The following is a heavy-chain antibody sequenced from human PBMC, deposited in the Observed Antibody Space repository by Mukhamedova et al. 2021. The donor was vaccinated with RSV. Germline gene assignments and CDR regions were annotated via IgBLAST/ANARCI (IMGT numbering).Heavy chain of an antibody. CDR2: NKDFGGTT. V-gene: IGHV3-49*02. D-gene: IGHD3-3*01. Sequence: NKDFGGTTEYAASVTGRFTISRDDSKSIAYLEMNSLKTEDTAIYYCARGRGTYYQFWSGSRGFDSCGQGTLVTVSS. J-gene: IGHJ4*02. CDR3: ARGRGTYYQFWSGSRGFDS.